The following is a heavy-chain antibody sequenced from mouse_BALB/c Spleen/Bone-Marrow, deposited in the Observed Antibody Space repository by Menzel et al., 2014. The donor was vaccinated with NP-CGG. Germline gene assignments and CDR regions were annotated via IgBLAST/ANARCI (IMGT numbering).Heavy chain of an antibody. J-gene: IGHJ3*01. V-gene: IGHV3-6*02. Sequence: DVKLVESGPGLVKPSQSLSLTCSVTGYSITSGYYWNWIRQFPGNKLEWMGYISYDGSNNYNPSLKNRISITRDTSKNQFFLKLNSVTTEGTATYYCARGGYDGRGFAYWGQGTLVTVSA. D-gene: IGHD2-14*01. CDR1: GYSITSGYY. CDR3: ARGGYDGRGFAY. CDR2: ISYDGSN.